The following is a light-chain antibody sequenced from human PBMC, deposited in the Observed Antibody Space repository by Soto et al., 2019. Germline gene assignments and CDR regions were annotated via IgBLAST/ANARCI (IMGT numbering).Light chain of an antibody. V-gene: IGLV2-14*01. CDR2: EVN. Sequence: QSALAQPASVSGSPGQSITISCTGTSSDVGGHNSVAWYQHNPSKAPKLMIYEVNYRPSGVSNRFSGSKSGNTASLTISGLQAEDEADYYCSSYTSSSTGVFGTGTKVTVL. CDR3: SSYTSSSTGV. CDR1: SSDVGGHNS. J-gene: IGLJ1*01.